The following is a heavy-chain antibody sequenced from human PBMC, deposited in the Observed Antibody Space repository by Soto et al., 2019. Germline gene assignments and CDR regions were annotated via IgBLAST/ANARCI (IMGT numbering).Heavy chain of an antibody. Sequence: ASVKVSCKASGYTFTGYYMHWVRQAPGQGLEWMGWINPNSGGTNYALKFQGWVTMTRDTSISTAYMELSRLRSDDTAVYYCARDYYGSGSYYNYGMDVWGQGTTVTVSS. J-gene: IGHJ6*02. V-gene: IGHV1-2*04. CDR1: GYTFTGYY. D-gene: IGHD3-10*01. CDR3: ARDYYGSGSYYNYGMDV. CDR2: INPNSGGT.